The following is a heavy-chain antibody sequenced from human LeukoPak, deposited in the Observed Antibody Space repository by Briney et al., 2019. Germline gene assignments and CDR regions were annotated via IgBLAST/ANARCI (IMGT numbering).Heavy chain of an antibody. Sequence: QAGGSLRLSCAASGFTFSNYWVNWVRQAPGKGLEWLANIKQDGSQSHYVDSVKGRFTISRDNAKNSLYLQMNTLRAEDTAVYYCARDYSASGSFDCWGQGTLVTVSS. D-gene: IGHD3-10*01. J-gene: IGHJ4*02. CDR3: ARDYSASGSFDC. CDR1: GFTFSNYW. CDR2: IKQDGSQS. V-gene: IGHV3-7*01.